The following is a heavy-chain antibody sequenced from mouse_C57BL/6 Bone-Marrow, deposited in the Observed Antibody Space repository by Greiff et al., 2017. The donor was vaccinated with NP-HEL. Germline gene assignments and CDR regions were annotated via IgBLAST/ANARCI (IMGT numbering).Heavy chain of an antibody. CDR2: IYPRSGNT. J-gene: IGHJ1*03. Sequence: VKLVESGAELARPGASVKLSCKASGYTFTSYGISWVKQRTGQGLEWIGEIYPRSGNTYYNEKFKGKATLTADKSSSTAYMELRSLTSEDSAVYFCARGGLRRGYFDVWGTGTTVTVSS. D-gene: IGHD2-2*01. V-gene: IGHV1-81*01. CDR1: GYTFTSYG. CDR3: ARGGLRRGYFDV.